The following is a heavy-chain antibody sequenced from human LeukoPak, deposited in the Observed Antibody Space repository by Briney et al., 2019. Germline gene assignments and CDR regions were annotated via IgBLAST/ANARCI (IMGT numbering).Heavy chain of an antibody. CDR3: ARERYSSSYYY. CDR2: INPNSGGT. J-gene: IGHJ4*02. V-gene: IGHV1-2*02. Sequence: ASVKVSCKASGYSFTGYYMHWVRQAPGQGLEWMGWINPNSGGTNYAQKFQGRVTMTRDTSITTAYMELSRLRSDDTAVYYCARERYSSSYYYWGQGTLVTVSS. CDR1: GYSFTGYY. D-gene: IGHD6-13*01.